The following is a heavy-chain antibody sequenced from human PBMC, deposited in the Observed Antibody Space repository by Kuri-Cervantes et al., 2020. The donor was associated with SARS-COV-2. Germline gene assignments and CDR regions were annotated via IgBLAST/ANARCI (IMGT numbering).Heavy chain of an antibody. Sequence: LRLSCTVSGGSLSSGDYYWTWVRQPPGKGLEWIGNIFYSGSAPYNPSLKSRLTMSLDMSKSQFSLKLNSVTAADTAVYYCARDPYFDYWGQGTLVTVSS. CDR3: ARDPYFDY. J-gene: IGHJ4*02. CDR1: GGSLSSGDYY. CDR2: IFYSGSA. V-gene: IGHV4-30-4*08.